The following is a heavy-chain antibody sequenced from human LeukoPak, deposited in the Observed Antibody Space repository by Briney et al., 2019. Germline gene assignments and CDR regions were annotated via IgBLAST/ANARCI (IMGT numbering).Heavy chain of an antibody. D-gene: IGHD3-10*01. J-gene: IGHJ5*02. CDR3: ARPVGRGNRISSGVDP. V-gene: IGHV4-59*01. CDR1: GGSISSYF. Sequence: SETLSLTCTVSGGSISSYFWSWIRQPPGKGLEWIGYIYYSGSINYNPSLKSRVTISVDTSKNQFSLKLSSVTAADTAMYYCARPVGRGNRISSGVDPWGQGTLVTVSS. CDR2: IYYSGSI.